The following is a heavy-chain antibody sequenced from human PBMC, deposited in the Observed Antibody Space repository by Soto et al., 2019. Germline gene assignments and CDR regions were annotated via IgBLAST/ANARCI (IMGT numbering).Heavy chain of an antibody. J-gene: IGHJ6*02. CDR3: ARLPRSGWDHYYYGMDV. CDR1: GFTFSTYG. V-gene: IGHV3-30*03. CDR2: MSHDGSHK. Sequence: QVQLVESGGGVVQAGGSLGLSCTASGFTFSTYGMHWVRQAPGKGPEWVAVMSHDGSHKAFLDSVKGRFIISRDNSKKTLYLQMNSLRPDDTAVYYCARLPRSGWDHYYYGMDVWGQGPTVIVSS. D-gene: IGHD6-19*01.